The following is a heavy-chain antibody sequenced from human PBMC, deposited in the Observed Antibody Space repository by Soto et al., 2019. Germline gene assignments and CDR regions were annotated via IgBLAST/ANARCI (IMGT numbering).Heavy chain of an antibody. CDR2: ISYDGSNK. CDR3: ARDFWYDSSGYEQFFEY. J-gene: IGHJ4*02. D-gene: IGHD3-22*01. V-gene: IGHV3-30-3*01. Sequence: GGSLRLSCAASGFTFSSYAMHWVRQAPGKGLEWVAVISYDGSNKYYADSVKGRFTISRDNSKNTLYLQMNSLRAEDTAVYYCARDFWYDSSGYEQFFEYWGQGTLDTVSS. CDR1: GFTFSSYA.